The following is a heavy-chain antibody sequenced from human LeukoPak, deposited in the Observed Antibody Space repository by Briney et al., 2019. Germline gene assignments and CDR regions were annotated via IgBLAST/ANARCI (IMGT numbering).Heavy chain of an antibody. J-gene: IGHJ4*02. CDR2: IYHSGST. Sequence: SETLSLTCTVSGYSISSGYYWGWIRQPPGKGLEWIGNIYHSGSTYYNPSLKSRVTISVDTSKNQFSLKLSSVTAADTAVYYCAREREGPYGYLDYWGQGTLVTVSS. V-gene: IGHV4-38-2*02. D-gene: IGHD4-17*01. CDR1: GYSISSGYY. CDR3: AREREGPYGYLDY.